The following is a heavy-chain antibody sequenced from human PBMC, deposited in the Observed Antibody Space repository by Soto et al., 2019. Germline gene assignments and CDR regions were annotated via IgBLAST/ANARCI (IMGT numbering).Heavy chain of an antibody. V-gene: IGHV3-53*02. CDR1: GLIVSDNY. J-gene: IGHJ6*02. Sequence: VQLVETGGGLIQPGESLRLSCAASGLIVSDNYISWVRQGPGKGLEWVAVIYSGGSTYYADSVKGRFTTSRDNSKNTAYLQMDGLRAEDTAVYYCARGTYSDFYGMDVWGLGTTVIVSS. CDR2: IYSGGST. D-gene: IGHD3-3*01. CDR3: ARGTYSDFYGMDV.